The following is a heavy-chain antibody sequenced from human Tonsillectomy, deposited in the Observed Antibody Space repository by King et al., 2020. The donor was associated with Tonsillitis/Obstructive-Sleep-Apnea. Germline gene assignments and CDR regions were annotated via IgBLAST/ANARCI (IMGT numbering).Heavy chain of an antibody. Sequence: VQLVQSGAEVKKPGSSVKVSCTASGGTFSSYAISWVRQAHGQGLEWLGVIIPIFGTANYAQKFQGRVTITAHESTSTAYSELSSLGSEDTAVYYCARDFSGAFDIWGQGTMVTVSS. CDR1: GGTFSSYA. V-gene: IGHV1-69*12. J-gene: IGHJ3*02. D-gene: IGHD2/OR15-2a*01. CDR2: IIPIFGTA. CDR3: ARDFSGAFDI.